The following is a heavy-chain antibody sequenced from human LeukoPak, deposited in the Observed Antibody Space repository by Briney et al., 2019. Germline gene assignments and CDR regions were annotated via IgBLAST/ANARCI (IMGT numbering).Heavy chain of an antibody. CDR3: ARAGRSYDSSGYDHLFDY. CDR2: INPSGGST. D-gene: IGHD3-22*01. J-gene: IGHJ4*02. CDR1: GYTFIDYY. V-gene: IGHV1-46*01. Sequence: ASVKVSCKASGYTFIDYYIHWVRQAPGQGLEWMGIINPSGGSTSYAQKFQGRVTMTRDTSTSTVYMELSSLRSEDTAVYYCARAGRSYDSSGYDHLFDYWGQGTLVTVSS.